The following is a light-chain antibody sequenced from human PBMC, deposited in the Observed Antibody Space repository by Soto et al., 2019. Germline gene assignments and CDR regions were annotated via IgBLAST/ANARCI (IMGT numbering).Light chain of an antibody. J-gene: IGKJ1*01. Sequence: DIQLTQFPSFLSASVGDRVTITCRASQDISSYLAWYQQKPGKAPKLLIYAASTLQSGVPSRFSGSGSGTEFTLTISSLQPEDFATYYCQQLSSYPRTFGQGTKVEIK. CDR1: QDISSY. V-gene: IGKV1-9*01. CDR2: AAS. CDR3: QQLSSYPRT.